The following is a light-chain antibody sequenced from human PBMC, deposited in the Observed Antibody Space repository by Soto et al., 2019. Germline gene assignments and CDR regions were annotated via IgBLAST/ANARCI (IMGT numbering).Light chain of an antibody. Sequence: QSALTQPASVSGSPGQSITISCTGTSNDVGDYNYVSWYQQHPGKAPKLMIYDVSNRPSGVSSRFSGSKSGNTASLTISGLQAEDEADYYCSSYTSSSTWVFGGGTKLTVL. CDR3: SSYTSSSTWV. V-gene: IGLV2-14*01. CDR2: DVS. J-gene: IGLJ3*02. CDR1: SNDVGDYNY.